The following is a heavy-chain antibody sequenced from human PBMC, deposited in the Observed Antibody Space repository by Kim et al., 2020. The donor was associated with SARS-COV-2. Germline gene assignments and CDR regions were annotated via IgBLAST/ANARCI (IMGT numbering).Heavy chain of an antibody. CDR1: GFTFSNAW. CDR2: IKSKTDGGTT. J-gene: IGHJ4*02. CDR3: AAYGGHDY. V-gene: IGHV3-15*01. Sequence: GGSLRLSCVASGFTFSNAWMNWVRQAPGKGLEWVGHIKSKTDGGTTDYAAPMKDRFTISRDDSKNTVSLQMNSLKTEDTAVYYCAAYGGHDYWGQGTLVTVSS. D-gene: IGHD4-17*01.